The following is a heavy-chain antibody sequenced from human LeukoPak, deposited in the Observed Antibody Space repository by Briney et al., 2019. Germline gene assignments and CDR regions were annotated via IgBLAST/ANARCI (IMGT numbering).Heavy chain of an antibody. CDR3: ARDWKTNSFDY. J-gene: IGHJ4*02. CDR1: GFTFSTYW. CDR2: INSDGSST. V-gene: IGHV3-74*01. Sequence: PGGSLRLSCAASGFTFSTYWMHWVRQAPGTGLVWVSLINSDGSSTNYADSVKGRFTISRDISKNTLYLQMDSLRAEDTAIYYCARDWKTNSFDYWGQGTLVTVSS. D-gene: IGHD1-1*01.